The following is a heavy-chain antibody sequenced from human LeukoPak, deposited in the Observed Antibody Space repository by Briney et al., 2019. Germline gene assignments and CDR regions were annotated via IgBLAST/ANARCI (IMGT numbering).Heavy chain of an antibody. J-gene: IGHJ4*02. V-gene: IGHV4-39*01. CDR2: IYYGGST. Sequence: SETLSLTCSVSGGSVSSSHYWGWIRQPPGKGLEWIGSIYYGGSTYYNASLRSRVTTSVDMSKNQFSLKLSSVTAADTAVYYCARHAESGSDRFDYWGQGTLVTVSS. CDR3: ARHAESGSDRFDY. D-gene: IGHD5-12*01. CDR1: GGSVSSSHY.